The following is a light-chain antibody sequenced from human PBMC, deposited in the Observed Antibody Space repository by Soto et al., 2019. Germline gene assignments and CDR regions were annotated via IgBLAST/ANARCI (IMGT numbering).Light chain of an antibody. CDR3: EQYDNWPPT. V-gene: IGKV3-15*01. Sequence: EIVMTQSPATLSVSPGEGATLSCRAGQSVGSNLAWYQQKPGQSPRLLMYGASTRATDVPARFSGSRSGTEFTLTISSLQSEDFAVYWCEQYDNWPPTFGQGTKVEIK. J-gene: IGKJ1*01. CDR1: QSVGSN. CDR2: GAS.